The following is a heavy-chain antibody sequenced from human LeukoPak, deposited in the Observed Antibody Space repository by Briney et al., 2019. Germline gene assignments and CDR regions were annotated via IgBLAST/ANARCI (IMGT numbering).Heavy chain of an antibody. Sequence: SVKVSCEASGGTFSSYAISWVRQAPGQGLEWMGGIIPIFGTANYAQKFQGRVTITADKSTSTAYMELSSLRSEDTAVHYCARDRTALGQGNFDYWGQGTLVTVSS. V-gene: IGHV1-69*06. CDR3: ARDRTALGQGNFDY. J-gene: IGHJ4*02. CDR2: IIPIFGTA. D-gene: IGHD5-18*01. CDR1: GGTFSSYA.